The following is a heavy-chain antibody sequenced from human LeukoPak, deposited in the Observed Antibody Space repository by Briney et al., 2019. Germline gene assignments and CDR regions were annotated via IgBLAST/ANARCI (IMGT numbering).Heavy chain of an antibody. D-gene: IGHD2-2*01. Sequence: GGSLRLSCAASGFTFSSYGMHWVRQAPGKGLEWVAFIRYDGSNKYNADSVKGRFTISRDNSKNTLYLQMNSLRAEDTAVYYCAKGRGDIVVVPAATHWGQGTLVTVSS. CDR1: GFTFSSYG. V-gene: IGHV3-30*02. CDR3: AKGRGDIVVVPAATH. CDR2: IRYDGSNK. J-gene: IGHJ4*02.